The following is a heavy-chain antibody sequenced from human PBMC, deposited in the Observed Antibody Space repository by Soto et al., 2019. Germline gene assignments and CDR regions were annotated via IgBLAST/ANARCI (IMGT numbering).Heavy chain of an antibody. CDR1: GGTFSSYA. J-gene: IGHJ6*02. CDR3: ASAWGPSYYCGMEV. CDR2: IIPIFGTA. D-gene: IGHD3-16*01. Sequence: QVQLVQSGAEVKKPGSSVKVSCKASGGTFSSYAISWVRQAPGQGLEWMGGIIPIFGTADYAQKFQGRVAITADAATSTAYMELSSLRSEDTAVYYCASAWGPSYYCGMEVGGQGTTVTVSS. V-gene: IGHV1-69*12.